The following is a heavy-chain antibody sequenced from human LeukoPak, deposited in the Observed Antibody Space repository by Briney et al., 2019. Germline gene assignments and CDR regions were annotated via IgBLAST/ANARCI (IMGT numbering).Heavy chain of an antibody. J-gene: IGHJ5*02. CDR1: GFSFSSYV. CDR2: ISGSGGST. D-gene: IGHD3-10*01. CDR3: AKDDGTMVRLNWFDP. V-gene: IGHV3-23*01. Sequence: PGGSLRLSCAASGFSFSSYVMTWVRQAPGKRLEWVSGISGSGGSTYYADSVKGRFTISRDNSKNMLYLQMNSLRAEDTAVYYCAKDDGTMVRLNWFDPWGQGTLVTVSS.